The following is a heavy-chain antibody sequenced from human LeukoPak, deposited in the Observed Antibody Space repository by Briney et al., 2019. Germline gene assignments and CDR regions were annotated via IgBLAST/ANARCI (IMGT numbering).Heavy chain of an antibody. D-gene: IGHD3-9*01. CDR2: IKQDGSEK. CDR3: AGGTGFIIKD. J-gene: IGHJ4*02. V-gene: IGHV3-7*03. Sequence: GGSLRLSCAASGFTFSLYWMNWVRRAPGKGLEWVANIKQDGSEKNYVDSVKGRFTITRDNAKNSLYLQMNNLRVEDTAMYYCAGGTGFIIKDWGQGTLVTVSS. CDR1: GFTFSLYW.